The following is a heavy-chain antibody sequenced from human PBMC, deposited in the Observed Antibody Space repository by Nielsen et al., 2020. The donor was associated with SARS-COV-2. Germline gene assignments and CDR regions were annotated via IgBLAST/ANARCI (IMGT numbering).Heavy chain of an antibody. J-gene: IGHJ3*01. D-gene: IGHD3-10*01. CDR2: IHNSGST. Sequence: SETLSLTCSVSGTSMSGFYWNWVRQPPGKGLEWIGSIHNSGSTNYKSSLRSRVTMSVDGSKNQFSLKLTSVTAADTAVYYCARTSGFDPDDAFDVWGQGTVVTVSS. V-gene: IGHV4-59*01. CDR1: GTSMSGFY. CDR3: ARTSGFDPDDAFDV.